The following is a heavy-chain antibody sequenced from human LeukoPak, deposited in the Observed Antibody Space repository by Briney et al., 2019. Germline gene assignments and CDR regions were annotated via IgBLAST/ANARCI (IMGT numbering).Heavy chain of an antibody. CDR2: IYTSGST. V-gene: IGHV4-4*07. CDR1: GGSISSYY. J-gene: IGHJ3*02. D-gene: IGHD3-22*01. CDR3: ARVSFDSSGYLAFDI. Sequence: SETLSLTCTVSGGSISSYYWSWIRQPAGKGLEWIGHIYTSGSTNYNPSLKSRATMSVDTSKNQISLKLSSVSAADTAVYYCARVSFDSSGYLAFDIWGQGTMVTVSS.